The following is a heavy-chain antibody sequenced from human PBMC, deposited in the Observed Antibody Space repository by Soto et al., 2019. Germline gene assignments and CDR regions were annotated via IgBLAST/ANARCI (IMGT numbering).Heavy chain of an antibody. Sequence: SETLSLTCTVSGGSISSSSYYWGWIRQPPGKGLEWIGSIYYSGSTYYNPSLKSRVTISVDTSKNQFSLKLSSVTAADTAVYYCASLQGFDPWGQGTLVTVSS. J-gene: IGHJ5*02. CDR3: ASLQGFDP. V-gene: IGHV4-39*01. CDR1: GGSISSSSYY. D-gene: IGHD1-1*01. CDR2: IYYSGST.